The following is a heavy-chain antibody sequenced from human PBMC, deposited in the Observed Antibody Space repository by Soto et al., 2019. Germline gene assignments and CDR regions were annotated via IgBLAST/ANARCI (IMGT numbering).Heavy chain of an antibody. CDR1: GGSISSGDYY. CDR2: IYYSGST. V-gene: IGHV4-30-4*01. D-gene: IGHD6-6*01. Sequence: PSETLSLTCTVSGGSISSGDYYWSWIRQPPGKGLEWIGYIYYSGSTYYNPSLKSRVTISVDTSKSQFSLKLSSVTAADTAVYYCARAPTLEYSSSADAFDIWGQGTMVTVSS. CDR3: ARAPTLEYSSSADAFDI. J-gene: IGHJ3*02.